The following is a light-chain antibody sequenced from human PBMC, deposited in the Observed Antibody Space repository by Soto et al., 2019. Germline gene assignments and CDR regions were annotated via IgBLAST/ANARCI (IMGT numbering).Light chain of an antibody. CDR2: EDK. J-gene: IGLJ2*01. CDR3: QSYDSSNVI. CDR1: SGSIATNY. V-gene: IGLV6-57*01. Sequence: NFMLTQPHSVAESQGKTVTISCTRSSGSIATNYVHWYQQRPGSSPTNVMFEDKRRPSGVPDRFSGSIDSSSNSASLTISGLKTDDEADYYCQSYDSSNVIFGGGTKLTVL.